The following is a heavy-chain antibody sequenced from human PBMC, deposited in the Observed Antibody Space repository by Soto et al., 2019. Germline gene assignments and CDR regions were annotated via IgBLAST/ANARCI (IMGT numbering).Heavy chain of an antibody. V-gene: IGHV3-23*01. CDR1: GFTFSSYA. CDR3: AKDIDVPAAIGSNGMDV. J-gene: IGHJ6*02. CDR2: ISGSGGST. Sequence: GSLRLSCAASGFTFSSYAMSWVRQAPGKGLEWVSAISGSGGSTYYADSVKGRFTISRDNSKNTLYLQMNSLRAEDTAVYYCAKDIDVPAAIGSNGMDVWGQGTTVTVSS. D-gene: IGHD2-2*01.